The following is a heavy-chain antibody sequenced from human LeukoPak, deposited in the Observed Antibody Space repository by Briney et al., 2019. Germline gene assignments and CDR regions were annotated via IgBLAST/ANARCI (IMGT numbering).Heavy chain of an antibody. D-gene: IGHD3-10*01. Sequence: GGSLRLSRAVSGFTFSSYAMHWVRQAPGKGLDWVAVISYDGNNKYYADSVKGRFTVSRDNSKNTLYLQMNSLRPEDTAVYYCARDSYDSGTYFDSWGQGTLVTVSS. CDR2: ISYDGNNK. CDR1: GFTFSSYA. CDR3: ARDSYDSGTYFDS. J-gene: IGHJ4*02. V-gene: IGHV3-30-3*01.